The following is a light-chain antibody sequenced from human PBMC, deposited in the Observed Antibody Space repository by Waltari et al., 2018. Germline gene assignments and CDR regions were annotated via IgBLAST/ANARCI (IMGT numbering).Light chain of an antibody. CDR1: SGHSTYA. V-gene: IGLV4-69*01. J-gene: IGLJ3*02. Sequence: QVVLTQSPSASASLGAAVKLTCTLSSGHSTYAIAWHHKQPEKGPRYLMKVKSDGTHTKGDGIPDRFSGSSSGAERYLIISSLQSEDEADYLCQTWATGIGVFGGGTKLTVL. CDR2: VKSDGTH. CDR3: QTWATGIGV.